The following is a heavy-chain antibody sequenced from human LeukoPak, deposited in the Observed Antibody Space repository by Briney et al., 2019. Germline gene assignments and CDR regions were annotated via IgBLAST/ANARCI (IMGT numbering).Heavy chain of an antibody. Sequence: PSETLSLTCTVSGGSISSYYWSWIRQPPGKGLEWIGYIYYSGSTNYNPSLKSRVTISVDTSKNQFSLKLSSVTAADTAVYYCARGGYGDYVGDAFDIWGQGTMVTVSS. CDR2: IYYSGST. V-gene: IGHV4-59*01. CDR1: GGSISSYY. J-gene: IGHJ3*02. D-gene: IGHD4-17*01. CDR3: ARGGYGDYVGDAFDI.